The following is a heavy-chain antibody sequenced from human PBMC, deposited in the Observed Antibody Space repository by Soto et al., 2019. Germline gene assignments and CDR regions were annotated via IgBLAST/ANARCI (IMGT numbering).Heavy chain of an antibody. CDR2: IYYSGST. Sequence: SETLSLTCTVSGGSISSSSYYWGWIRQPPGKGLEWIGSIYYSGSTYYNPSLKSRVTISVDTSKNQFSLKLSSVTAADTAVYYCAGVVPAATQYREGGMDVWGQGTTVTVSS. CDR1: GGSISSSSYY. V-gene: IGHV4-39*01. D-gene: IGHD2-2*01. CDR3: AGVVPAATQYREGGMDV. J-gene: IGHJ6*02.